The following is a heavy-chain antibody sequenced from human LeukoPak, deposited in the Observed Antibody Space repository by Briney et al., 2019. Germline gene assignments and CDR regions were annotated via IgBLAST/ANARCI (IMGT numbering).Heavy chain of an antibody. Sequence: GGSLRLSCAASGFTFSSYSMNWVRQAPGKGLEWVSSISSSSSYIYYPDSVKGRFTISRDNAKNSLYLQMNSLRAEDTAVCYCARDYRRYFDYWGQGTLVTVSS. CDR1: GFTFSSYS. D-gene: IGHD1-26*01. J-gene: IGHJ4*02. V-gene: IGHV3-21*01. CDR2: ISSSSSYI. CDR3: ARDYRRYFDY.